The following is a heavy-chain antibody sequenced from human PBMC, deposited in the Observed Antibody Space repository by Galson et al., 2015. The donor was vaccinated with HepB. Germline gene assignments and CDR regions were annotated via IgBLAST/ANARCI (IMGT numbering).Heavy chain of an antibody. CDR1: GYGFTRYW. CDR3: ALSYCGGDCFSRPSDAFDI. CDR2: IYPGDSDT. J-gene: IGHJ3*02. V-gene: IGHV5-51*03. Sequence: QSGAEVKKPGESLKISCKGVGYGFTRYWIGWVRQMPGKGLEWMGIIYPGDSDTRYSPSFQGQVTISADKSITTAYLQWSSLKASDTAMYYCALSYCGGDCFSRPSDAFDIWGQGTMIIVS. D-gene: IGHD2-21*01.